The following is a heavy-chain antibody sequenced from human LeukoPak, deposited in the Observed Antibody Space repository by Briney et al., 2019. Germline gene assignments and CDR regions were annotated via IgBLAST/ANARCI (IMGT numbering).Heavy chain of an antibody. J-gene: IGHJ3*02. V-gene: IGHV4-34*01. CDR2: INQSGST. CDR3: AKSRAFDI. Sequence: SETLSLTCAVYGGSFSDYYWSWIRHPPGKGLEWIGEINQSGSTNYNPSLKSRVPISVDTSKNQFSLKLSSVTAADTAVYYCAKSRAFDIWGQGTMVTVSS. CDR1: GGSFSDYY.